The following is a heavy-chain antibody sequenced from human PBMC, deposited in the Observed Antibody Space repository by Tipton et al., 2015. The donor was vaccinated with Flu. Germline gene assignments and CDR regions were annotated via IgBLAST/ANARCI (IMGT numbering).Heavy chain of an antibody. Sequence: VQLVQSGAEVKKPGESLKMSCKDSGYSFTSIWIGWVRQMPGKGLEWMGIIYPGDSETRYSPSFQGQVTISADKSISTAYVQWNSLRASDTAMYYCVRHYYASSGYYPPPFDYWGQGTLVTVSS. CDR2: IYPGDSET. J-gene: IGHJ4*02. CDR3: VRHYYASSGYYPPPFDY. V-gene: IGHV5-51*01. D-gene: IGHD3-22*01. CDR1: GYSFTSIW.